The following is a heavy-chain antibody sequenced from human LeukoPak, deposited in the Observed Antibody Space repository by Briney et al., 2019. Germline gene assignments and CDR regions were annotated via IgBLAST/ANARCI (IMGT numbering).Heavy chain of an antibody. CDR1: GFTFSSYA. CDR3: ARTSVPVDTAMVGDY. V-gene: IGHV3-30*04. J-gene: IGHJ4*02. Sequence: PGGSLRLSCAASGFTFSSYAMHWVRQAPGKGLEWVAVISYDGGNKYYADSVKGRFTISRDNSKNTLYLQMNSLRAEDTAVYYCARTSVPVDTAMVGDYWGQGTLVTVSS. CDR2: ISYDGGNK. D-gene: IGHD5-18*01.